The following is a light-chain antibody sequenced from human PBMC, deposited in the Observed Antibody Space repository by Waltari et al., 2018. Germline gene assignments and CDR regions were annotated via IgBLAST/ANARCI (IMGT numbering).Light chain of an antibody. V-gene: IGLV2-11*01. CDR3: CSYAGSYTVL. J-gene: IGLJ2*01. Sequence: QSALTQPRSVSGSPGQSVTFSCTGTTNDVGGYNPLPWYQHSPGKAPTPMIYDVFNRPSGVPDRFSGSKSGNTASLTISGLQADDEADYYCCSYAGSYTVLFGGGTKLTVL. CDR1: TNDVGGYNP. CDR2: DVF.